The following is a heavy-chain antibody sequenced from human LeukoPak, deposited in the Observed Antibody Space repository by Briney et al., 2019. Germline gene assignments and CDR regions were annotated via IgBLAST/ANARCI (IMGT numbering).Heavy chain of an antibody. CDR1: GFTFSSYG. CDR3: AKDLDGQLASVD. J-gene: IGHJ4*02. D-gene: IGHD6-6*01. CDR2: IRYDGSNK. V-gene: IGHV3-30*02. Sequence: GGSLRLSCAASGFTFSSYGMHWVRQAPSKGLEWVAFIRYDGSNKYYADSVKGRFTISRDNSKNTLYLQMNSLRAEDTAVYYYAKDLDGQLASVDWGQGTLGTVSS.